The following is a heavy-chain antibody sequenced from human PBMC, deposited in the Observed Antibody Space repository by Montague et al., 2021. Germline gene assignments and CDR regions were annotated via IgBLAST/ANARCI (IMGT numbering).Heavy chain of an antibody. J-gene: IGHJ4*02. CDR2: ITYTGNT. V-gene: IGHV4-39*01. CDR1: GGSISSSNYH. D-gene: IGHD2-8*01. Sequence: SETLSLTCIVSGGSISSSNYHWGWTRQPPGKGLEWIGSITYTGNTYYNPSLKSRVAMSVDTSRNQFSLKLTSVTAADTAVYYCARLDIVLIYWDFDYWGQGTLVTVSS. CDR3: ARLDIVLIYWDFDY.